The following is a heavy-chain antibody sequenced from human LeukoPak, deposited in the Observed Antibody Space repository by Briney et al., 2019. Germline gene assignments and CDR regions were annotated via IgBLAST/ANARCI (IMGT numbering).Heavy chain of an antibody. CDR2: ISHDGSNI. CDR1: GFTFYSYG. D-gene: IGHD2-15*01. Sequence: PGGSLGLSCAASGFTFYSYGMHWVRQAPGKGLEWVVVISHDGSNIHYGDSVKGRFTISRDNSKNTLYLQMNSLRAEDTAVYYCAKDPYRVVVATGNYLDPWGQGTLVTVSS. CDR3: AKDPYRVVVATGNYLDP. J-gene: IGHJ5*02. V-gene: IGHV3-30*18.